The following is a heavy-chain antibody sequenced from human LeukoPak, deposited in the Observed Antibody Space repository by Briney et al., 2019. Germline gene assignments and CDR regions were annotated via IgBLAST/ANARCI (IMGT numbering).Heavy chain of an antibody. CDR3: ARRRWIQLWFFDY. D-gene: IGHD5-18*01. J-gene: IGHJ4*02. V-gene: IGHV4-34*01. Sequence: PSETLSLTCAVYGGSFSGYYWSWIRQPPGKGLEWIGEINHSGSTNYNPSLKSRVTISVDTSKNQFSLKLSSVTAADTAVYYCARRRWIQLWFFDYWGQGTLVTVSS. CDR1: GGSFSGYY. CDR2: INHSGST.